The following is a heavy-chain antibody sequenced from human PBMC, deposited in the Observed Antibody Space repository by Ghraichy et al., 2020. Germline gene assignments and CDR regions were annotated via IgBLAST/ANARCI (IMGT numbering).Heavy chain of an antibody. D-gene: IGHD2-15*01. J-gene: IGHJ4*02. Sequence: SETLSLTCTVSNGSVSNNHYYWSWIRQPPGKGLEWIGYIYFSGTTKYNPSLRSRVTISVDTSKNPFSLRLSSGTAADTAVYYCASIHLGYCSGDVCPGGGRCGQRTLVTVSS. CDR2: IYFSGTT. V-gene: IGHV4-61*01. CDR1: NGSVSNNHYY. CDR3: ASIHLGYCSGDVCPGGGR.